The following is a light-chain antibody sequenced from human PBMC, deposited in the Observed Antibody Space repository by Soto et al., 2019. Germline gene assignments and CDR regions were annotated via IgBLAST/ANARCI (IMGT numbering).Light chain of an antibody. V-gene: IGLV2-14*03. Sequence: QSALTQPASVSGSPGQSITIFCTGTSSDIGIYNFVSWYQQHPGKAPKLMIYNVYSRPSGVSSRFSGSKSGNTASLTISRLQAEDEADYYCNSYTSASTYVFGTGTKLTVL. J-gene: IGLJ1*01. CDR2: NVY. CDR3: NSYTSASTYV. CDR1: SSDIGIYNF.